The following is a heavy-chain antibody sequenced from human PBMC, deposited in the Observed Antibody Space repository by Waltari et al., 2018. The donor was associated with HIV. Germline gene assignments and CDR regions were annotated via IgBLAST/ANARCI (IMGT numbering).Heavy chain of an antibody. CDR2: IRSKAYGGTT. Sequence: EVQLVESGGGLVQPGRSLRLSCTASGFTFGDYAMSWFRQAPGKGREWVGFIRSKAYGGTTEYAASVKGRFTISRDDSKSIAYLQMNSLKTEDTAVYYCTRDAMLRGATRADAFDIWGQGTMVTVSS. V-gene: IGHV3-49*03. CDR1: GFTFGDYA. J-gene: IGHJ3*02. D-gene: IGHD1-26*01. CDR3: TRDAMLRGATRADAFDI.